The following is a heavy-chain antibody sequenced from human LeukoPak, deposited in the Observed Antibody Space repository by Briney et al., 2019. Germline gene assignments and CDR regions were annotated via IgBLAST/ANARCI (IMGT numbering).Heavy chain of an antibody. V-gene: IGHV4-4*07. J-gene: IGHJ4*02. D-gene: IGHD2-2*01. CDR2: IYTSGST. CDR1: GGSISSYY. CDR3: AREPYYCSSTSCSAGDY. Sequence: SQTLSLTCTVSGGSISSYYWSWIRQPAGKGLEWIGRIYTSGSTNYNPSLKGRVTISVDTSKNQFSLKLSSVTAADTAVYYCAREPYYCSSTSCSAGDYWGQGTLVTVSS.